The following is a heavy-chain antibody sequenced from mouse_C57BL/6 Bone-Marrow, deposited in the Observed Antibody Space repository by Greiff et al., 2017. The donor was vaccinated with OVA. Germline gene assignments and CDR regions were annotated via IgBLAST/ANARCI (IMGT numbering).Heavy chain of an antibody. J-gene: IGHJ3*01. CDR1: GYTFPSYW. Sequence: QVQLQQPGAELVRPGTSVKLSCKASGYTFPSYWMHWVKQRPGQGLEWIGVIDPSDSYTNYNQKFKGKATLTVDTSSSTAYMQLSSLTSEDSAVYYCARSGDYAWFAYWGQGTLVTVSA. V-gene: IGHV1-59*01. CDR2: IDPSDSYT. CDR3: ARSGDYAWFAY. D-gene: IGHD2-4*01.